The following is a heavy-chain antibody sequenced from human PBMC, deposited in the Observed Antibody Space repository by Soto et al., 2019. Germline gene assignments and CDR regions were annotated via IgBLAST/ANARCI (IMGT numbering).Heavy chain of an antibody. J-gene: IGHJ4*02. CDR1: GVTFSSYA. CDR2: ISGTGGTT. V-gene: IGHV3-23*01. Sequence: EVQLLESGGGLVQPGGSLRLSCAASGVTFSSYAMTWVRQAPGKGLEWVSSISGTGGTTYYADSAKGRFTISRDNSKNTLYLQMNSLRADDTAVYYCASDIVVVITTTRPPPDYWGQGTLVTVSS. CDR3: ASDIVVVITTTRPPPDY. D-gene: IGHD2-15*01.